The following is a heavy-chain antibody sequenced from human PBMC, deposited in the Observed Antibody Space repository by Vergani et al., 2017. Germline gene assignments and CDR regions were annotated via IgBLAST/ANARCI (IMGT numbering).Heavy chain of an antibody. D-gene: IGHD1-1*01. J-gene: IGHJ1*01. Sequence: QVQLVESGGAVVQPGRSLRLSCAASGFTFSSYGMHWVRQAPGKGLEWVAVIWYDGTQKYYADSVKGRFTISRDNSKSTLYLQMNSLRTEDTAVYYCATKSCGTPGCQIGYFREWGQGTLVTVSS. V-gene: IGHV3-33*01. CDR1: GFTFSSYG. CDR3: ATKSCGTPGCQIGYFRE. CDR2: IWYDGTQK.